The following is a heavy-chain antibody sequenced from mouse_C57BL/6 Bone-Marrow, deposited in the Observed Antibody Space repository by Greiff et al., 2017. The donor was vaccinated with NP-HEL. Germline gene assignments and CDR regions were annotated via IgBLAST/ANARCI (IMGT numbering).Heavy chain of an antibody. D-gene: IGHD1-1*01. J-gene: IGHJ3*01. V-gene: IGHV14-2*01. Sequence: EVMLVESGAELVKPGASVKLSCTASGFNIKDYYMHWVKQRTEQGLEWIGRIDPEDGETKYAPKFQGKATITADTSSNTAYLQLSSLTSEDTAVYYCAREVYYYGSSRFAYWGQGTLVTVSA. CDR3: AREVYYYGSSRFAY. CDR1: GFNIKDYY. CDR2: IDPEDGET.